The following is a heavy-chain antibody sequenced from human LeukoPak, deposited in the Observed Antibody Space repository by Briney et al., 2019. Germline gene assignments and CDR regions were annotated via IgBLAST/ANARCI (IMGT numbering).Heavy chain of an antibody. CDR3: ARVLGDY. Sequence: SETLSLTCAVYGGSFSGYYWSWIRQPPGKGLEWIGEINHSGSTNYNPSLKSRVTISVDTSKNQFSLKLSSVTAADTAVYYCARVLGDYWGQGTLVTVSS. V-gene: IGHV4-34*01. J-gene: IGHJ4*02. D-gene: IGHD7-27*01. CDR1: GGSFSGYY. CDR2: INHSGST.